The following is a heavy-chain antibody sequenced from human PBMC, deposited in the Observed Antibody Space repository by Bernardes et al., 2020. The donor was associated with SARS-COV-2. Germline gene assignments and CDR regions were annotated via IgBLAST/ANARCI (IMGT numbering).Heavy chain of an antibody. J-gene: IGHJ4*02. D-gene: IGHD5-12*01. V-gene: IGHV3-33*05. CDR2: IKHDGVTT. Sequence: GGSLRLSCATSAFSLNTHGMHWVRQTPGEGLEWVAAIKHDGVTTYYADSVKGRFTISRDISKKTVDLQMDRLAADDTAVYYCARGGVATTWGAIANWGPGTLVIVSS. CDR1: AFSLNTHG. CDR3: ARGGVATTWGAIAN.